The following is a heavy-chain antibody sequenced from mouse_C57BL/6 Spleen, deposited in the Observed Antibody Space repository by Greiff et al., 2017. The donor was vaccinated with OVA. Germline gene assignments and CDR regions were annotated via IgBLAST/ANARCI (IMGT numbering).Heavy chain of an antibody. D-gene: IGHD6-1*01. V-gene: IGHV3-6*01. Sequence: EVQLQESGPGLVKPSQSLSLTCSVTGYSITSGYYWNWIRQFPGNKLEWMGYISYDGSNNYNPSLKNRISITRDTSKNQFFLKLNSVTTEDTATYYCARESQPWYFDVWGTGTTVTVSS. CDR3: ARESQPWYFDV. CDR1: GYSITSGYY. J-gene: IGHJ1*03. CDR2: ISYDGSN.